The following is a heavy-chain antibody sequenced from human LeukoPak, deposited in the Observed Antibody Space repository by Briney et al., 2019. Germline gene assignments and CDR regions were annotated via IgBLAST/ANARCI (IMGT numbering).Heavy chain of an antibody. CDR3: AGDVPGYSSSWYEWYFDL. CDR1: GYTFTSYG. CDR2: ISAYNGNT. D-gene: IGHD6-13*01. Sequence: ASVKVSCKASGYTFTSYGISWVRQAPGQGLEWMGWISAYNGNTNYAQKLQGRVTMTTDTSTSTAYMELRSLRSDDTAVYYCAGDVPGYSSSWYEWYFDLWGRGTLVTVSS. V-gene: IGHV1-18*01. J-gene: IGHJ2*01.